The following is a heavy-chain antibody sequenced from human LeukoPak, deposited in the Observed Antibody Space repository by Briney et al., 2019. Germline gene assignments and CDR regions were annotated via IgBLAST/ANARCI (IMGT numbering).Heavy chain of an antibody. CDR1: GGSISSYY. Sequence: SETLSLTCTVSGGSISSYYWSWIRQPPGKGLEWIGYIYYSGSTNYNPSLKSRVTKSVDTSKNQFSLKLSSVTAADTAVYYCARLYDSSGYPYYMDVWGKGTTVTVSS. V-gene: IGHV4-59*08. CDR3: ARLYDSSGYPYYMDV. J-gene: IGHJ6*03. D-gene: IGHD3-22*01. CDR2: IYYSGST.